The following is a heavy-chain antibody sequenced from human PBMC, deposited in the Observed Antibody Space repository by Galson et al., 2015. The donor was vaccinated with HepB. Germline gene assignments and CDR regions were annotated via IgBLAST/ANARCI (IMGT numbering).Heavy chain of an antibody. V-gene: IGHV3-9*01. CDR1: GFTFDDYA. D-gene: IGHD3-10*01. CDR3: AKASGHTVYFYGMDV. CDR2: ISWNSGSI. J-gene: IGHJ6*02. Sequence: SLRLSCAASGFTFDDYAMHWVRQAPGKGLEWVSGISWNSGSIGYADSVKGRFTMSRDNAKNSLYLQMNSLSAEDTALYYCAKASGHTVYFYGMDVWGQGTTVTVSS.